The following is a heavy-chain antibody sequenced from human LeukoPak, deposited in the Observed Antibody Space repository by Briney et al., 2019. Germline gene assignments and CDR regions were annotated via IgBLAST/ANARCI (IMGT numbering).Heavy chain of an antibody. Sequence: GSLRLSCAASGFTVRDYWMAWVRQAPGKGLEWVAHIKEDRTADYYVDSVKGRFTISKDDGKNSLHLQMNSLRVEDTAVYYCVRGGWELDYWGQGTLVTVSS. CDR3: VRGGWELDY. J-gene: IGHJ4*02. V-gene: IGHV3-7*01. CDR2: IKEDRTAD. CDR1: GFTVRDYW. D-gene: IGHD4-23*01.